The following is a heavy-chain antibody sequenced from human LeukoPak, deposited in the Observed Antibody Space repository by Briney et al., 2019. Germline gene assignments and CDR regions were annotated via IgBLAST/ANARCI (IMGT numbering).Heavy chain of an antibody. Sequence: VGSLRLSCAASGFSFSSYWMSWVGQPPGKGLEWLANIKQDGSEKLYVDSVKGRFTISRDNAENSVYLQMNSLRAEDTAVYYCARGRGLDYWGQGTLVPVSS. CDR2: IKQDGSEK. D-gene: IGHD3-10*01. J-gene: IGHJ4*02. CDR1: GFSFSSYW. CDR3: ARGRGLDY. V-gene: IGHV3-7*04.